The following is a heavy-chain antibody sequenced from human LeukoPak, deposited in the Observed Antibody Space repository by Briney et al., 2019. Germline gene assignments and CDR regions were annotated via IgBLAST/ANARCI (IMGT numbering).Heavy chain of an antibody. CDR3: AKDTPYSSGWYYFDY. Sequence: GGSLRLSCAASGFTFSSYAMSWVRRAPGKGLEWVSAISGSGGSTYYADSVKGRFTISRDNSKNTLYLQMNSLRAEDTAVYYCAKDTPYSSGWYYFDYWGQGTLVTVSS. CDR2: ISGSGGST. V-gene: IGHV3-23*01. J-gene: IGHJ4*02. CDR1: GFTFSSYA. D-gene: IGHD6-19*01.